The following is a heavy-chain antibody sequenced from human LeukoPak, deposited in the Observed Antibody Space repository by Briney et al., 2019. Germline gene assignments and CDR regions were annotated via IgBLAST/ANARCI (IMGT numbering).Heavy chain of an antibody. Sequence: GESLKISCRGSGYSFTTYWIGWVRQMPGKGLEWMGIIYPGDSDTRYSPSFQGQVTMSADKSINTGCLQWSSLKASDTAMYYCARRQGCSSTSCPPDSWGQGTLVTVSS. CDR2: IYPGDSDT. CDR3: ARRQGCSSTSCPPDS. D-gene: IGHD2-2*01. J-gene: IGHJ4*02. CDR1: GYSFTTYW. V-gene: IGHV5-51*01.